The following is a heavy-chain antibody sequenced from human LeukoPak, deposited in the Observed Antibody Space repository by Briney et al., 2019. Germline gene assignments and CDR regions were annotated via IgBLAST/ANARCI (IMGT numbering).Heavy chain of an antibody. J-gene: IGHJ6*03. Sequence: GGSLRLSCAASGFTFSSYSMNWVRQAPGKGLEWVSSISSSSSYIYYADSVKGRFTISRDNAKNSLYLQMNSLRAEDTAVYYCARVVYSGYDWDYYYYYMDVWGKGTTVTISS. CDR1: GFTFSSYS. V-gene: IGHV3-21*04. CDR2: ISSSSSYI. D-gene: IGHD5-12*01. CDR3: ARVVYSGYDWDYYYYYMDV.